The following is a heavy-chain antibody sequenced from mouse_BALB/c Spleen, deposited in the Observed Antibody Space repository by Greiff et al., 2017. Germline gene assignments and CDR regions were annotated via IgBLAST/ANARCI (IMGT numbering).Heavy chain of an antibody. CDR1: GYTFSSYW. V-gene: IGHV1-9*01. D-gene: IGHD2-1*01. Sequence: QVQLKQSGAELMKPGASVKISCKATGYTFSSYWIEWVKQRPGHGLEWIGEILPGSGSTNYNEKFKGKATFTADTSSNTAYMQLSSLTSEDSAVYYCARKSHGNYHWGQGTLVTVSA. CDR2: ILPGSGST. CDR3: ARKSHGNYH. J-gene: IGHJ3*01.